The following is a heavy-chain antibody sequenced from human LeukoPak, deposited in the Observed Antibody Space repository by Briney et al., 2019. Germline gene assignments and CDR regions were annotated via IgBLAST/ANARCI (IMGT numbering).Heavy chain of an antibody. V-gene: IGHV4-59*01. D-gene: IGHD2-15*01. CDR2: IYYSGST. CDR3: AVYCSGGSCLDY. J-gene: IGHJ4*02. Sequence: PSETLSLTCTVSGGSISSYYWSWIRQPPGKGLEWIGYIYYSGSTNYNPSLKSRVTISVDTSKNQFSLKLSSVTAADTAVYYCAVYCSGGSCLDYWGQGTLVTVSS. CDR1: GGSISSYY.